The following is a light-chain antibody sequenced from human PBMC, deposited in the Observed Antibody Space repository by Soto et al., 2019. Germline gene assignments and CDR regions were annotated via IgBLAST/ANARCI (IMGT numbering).Light chain of an antibody. J-gene: IGKJ3*01. CDR3: QQLDSYPLT. CDR1: QGISSY. CDR2: SAS. Sequence: DIQLTQSPSFLSASVGDRVTITCRAIQGISSYLVWYQQKPGQAPNLLIYSASTLQSGVPSRFTGSGSGTEFTLTISSLQPEDFATYYCQQLDSYPLTFGPGTKVDIK. V-gene: IGKV1-9*01.